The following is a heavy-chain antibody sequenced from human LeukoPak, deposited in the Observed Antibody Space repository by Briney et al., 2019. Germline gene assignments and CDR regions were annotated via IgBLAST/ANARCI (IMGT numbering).Heavy chain of an antibody. CDR1: GGSISSYY. D-gene: IGHD1-7*01. CDR2: IYTSGST. Sequence: SETLSLTCTVSGGSISSYYWSWIRQPAGQGLEWIGRIYTSGSTNYNPSLTSRVTMSVDTSKNQFSLKLSSVTAADTAVYYCARSNWNYVYNWFDPWGQGTLVTVSS. CDR3: ARSNWNYVYNWFDP. V-gene: IGHV4-4*07. J-gene: IGHJ5*02.